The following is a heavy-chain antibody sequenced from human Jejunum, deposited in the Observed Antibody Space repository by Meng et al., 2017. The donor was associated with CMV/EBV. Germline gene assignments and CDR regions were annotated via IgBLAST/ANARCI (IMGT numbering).Heavy chain of an antibody. CDR2: IYWNDDK. CDR3: ARTLGATGKYYFDY. CDR1: FSLSTSGVG. J-gene: IGHJ4*02. Sequence: FSLSTSGVGVGWIRQPPGKALEWLALIYWNDDKRYSPSLKSRLTITKDTSKNQVVLTMTNMDPVDTATYYCARTLGATGKYYFDYWGQGTRVTVSS. V-gene: IGHV2-5*01. D-gene: IGHD1-26*01.